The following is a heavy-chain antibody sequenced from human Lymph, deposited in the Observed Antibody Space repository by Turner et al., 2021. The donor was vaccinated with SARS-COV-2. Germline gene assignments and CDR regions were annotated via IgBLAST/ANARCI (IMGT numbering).Heavy chain of an antibody. CDR2: IILMLGIA. V-gene: IGHV1-69*10. Sequence: QVQLVQSGAEVKKPGSSVKVSCKASGGTFSSSAISWVRQAPGQGLEWVGVIILMLGIAKYAKKFKGRFTITANKTTSTAYMELSSLGSEETAVYYCARIVAPGMGGGVYYYYYGMDVWGQGTTVTVSS. J-gene: IGHJ6*02. CDR1: GGTFSSSA. CDR3: ARIVAPGMGGGVYYYYYGMDV. D-gene: IGHD6-13*01.